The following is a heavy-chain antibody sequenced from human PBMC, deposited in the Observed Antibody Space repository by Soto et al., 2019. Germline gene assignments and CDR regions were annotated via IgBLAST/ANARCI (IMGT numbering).Heavy chain of an antibody. CDR2: IRSKANNYAT. D-gene: IGHD3-9*01. Sequence: EVQLVESGGGLVQSGGSLKLSCAASGFTFSDSAMHWVHQASGKGLEWVGRIRSKANNYATTYAVSVTVRFTISSDDSKHMGCLQMNSLKTEVTAAYCCRVDFPFDPWGQGTLVTVS. CDR1: GFTFSDSA. J-gene: IGHJ5*02. V-gene: IGHV3-73*01. CDR3: RVDFPFDP.